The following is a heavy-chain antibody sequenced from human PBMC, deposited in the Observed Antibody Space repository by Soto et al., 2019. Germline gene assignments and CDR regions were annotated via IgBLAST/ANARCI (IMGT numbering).Heavy chain of an antibody. Sequence: ASVKVSCKASGYTFTSYAMHWVRRAPGQRLEWMGWINAGNGNTKYSQKFQGRVTITRDTSASTAYMELSSLRSEDTAVYYCASSYYYDSSGYSRLYYYYGMDVWGQGTTVTVSS. CDR1: GYTFTSYA. D-gene: IGHD3-22*01. CDR2: INAGNGNT. V-gene: IGHV1-3*01. CDR3: ASSYYYDSSGYSRLYYYYGMDV. J-gene: IGHJ6*02.